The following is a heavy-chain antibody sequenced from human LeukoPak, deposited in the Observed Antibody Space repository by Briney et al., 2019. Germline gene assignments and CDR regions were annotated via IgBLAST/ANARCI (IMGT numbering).Heavy chain of an antibody. D-gene: IGHD6-19*01. CDR2: ISDNAGVT. Sequence: GGSLRLSCAASGFTFSSNPMSWARQAPGKGLEWVSAISDNAGVTFYADSVRGRFTISRDSSKNTLYLQMNSLRAEDTALYYCAKNGDSSGWYPDYWGQGTLVTVPS. CDR3: AKNGDSSGWYPDY. J-gene: IGHJ4*02. V-gene: IGHV3-23*01. CDR1: GFTFSSNP.